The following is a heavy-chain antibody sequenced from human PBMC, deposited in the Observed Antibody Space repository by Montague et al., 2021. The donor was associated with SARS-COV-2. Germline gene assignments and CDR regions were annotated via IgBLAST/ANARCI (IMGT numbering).Heavy chain of an antibody. Sequence: SLSLTCTVSGGSISSGGYYWSWIRQHPGKGLEWIGYIYYSGSTYYNPSLKSRVTISVDTSKNQFSLKLSSVTAADTAVYYCARTPAVYVVVVPAARRHFDYWGQGPLVTVST. CDR1: GGSISSGGYY. V-gene: IGHV4-31*03. CDR2: IYYSGST. J-gene: IGHJ4*02. CDR3: ARTPAVYVVVVPAARRHFDY. D-gene: IGHD2-2*01.